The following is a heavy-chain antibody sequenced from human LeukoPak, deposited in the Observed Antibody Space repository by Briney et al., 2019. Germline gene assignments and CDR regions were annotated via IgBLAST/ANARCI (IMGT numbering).Heavy chain of an antibody. Sequence: SETLSLTCTVSGGSISSYYWSWIRQPPGKGLEWIGYIHYSGSTYYNPSLKSRVTMSVGTSKNQFSLKLTSVTAADTAVYFCASRDCSDGACFFDYWGQGTLVTVSS. D-gene: IGHD2-15*01. CDR3: ASRDCSDGACFFDY. CDR1: GGSISSYY. V-gene: IGHV4-59*08. J-gene: IGHJ4*02. CDR2: IHYSGST.